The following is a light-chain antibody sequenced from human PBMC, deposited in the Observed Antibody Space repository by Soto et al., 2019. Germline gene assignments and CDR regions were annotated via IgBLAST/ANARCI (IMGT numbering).Light chain of an antibody. J-gene: IGKJ2*01. Sequence: DIVMTQSPESLAVSLGERATINCKSSQSVFYGSNNKNYLAWYQQKPGQPPNLLISWASTRESGVPDRFSGSGSGTDFTLTISSLQAGDVAVYYCQQYYGTPYTFGQGTKLEIK. CDR2: WAS. V-gene: IGKV4-1*01. CDR3: QQYYGTPYT. CDR1: QSVFYGSNNKNY.